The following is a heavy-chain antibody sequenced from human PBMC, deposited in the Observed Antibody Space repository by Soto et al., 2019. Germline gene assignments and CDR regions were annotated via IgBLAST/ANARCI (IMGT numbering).Heavy chain of an antibody. CDR1: GYSFTDYY. CDR3: ARVGPTGWFDP. Sequence: QVHLVQSGAEVKKPGASVKVSCKASGYSFTDYYMHWVRQAPGQGLELMGWINTKTGGTNYAQRVQGRVTMTGDTSINTADMEFSILRSDDTAVNYCARVGPTGWFDPWGQGTVVTVSS. CDR2: INTKTGGT. V-gene: IGHV1-2*02. J-gene: IGHJ5*02.